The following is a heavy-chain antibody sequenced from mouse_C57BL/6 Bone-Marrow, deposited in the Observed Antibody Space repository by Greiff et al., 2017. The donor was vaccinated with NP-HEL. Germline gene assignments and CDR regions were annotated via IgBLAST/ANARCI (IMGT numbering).Heavy chain of an antibody. J-gene: IGHJ2*01. CDR1: GYTFTDYY. D-gene: IGHD1-1*01. Sequence: VKLMESGAELVRPGASVKLSCKASGYTFTDYYINWVKQRPGQGLEWIARIYPGSGNTYYNEKFKGKATLTAEKSSSTAYMQLSSLTSEDSAVYFCARKGHYYGSREGYYFDYWGQGTTLTVSS. CDR3: ARKGHYYGSREGYYFDY. CDR2: IYPGSGNT. V-gene: IGHV1-76*01.